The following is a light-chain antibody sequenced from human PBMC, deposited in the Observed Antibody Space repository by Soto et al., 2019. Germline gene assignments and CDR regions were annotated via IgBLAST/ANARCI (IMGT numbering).Light chain of an antibody. V-gene: IGKV4-1*01. CDR3: QQSYTASRA. J-gene: IGKJ1*01. CDR1: QSVLSSSNNTNY. CDR2: WAS. Sequence: DILMTQSPDALAVSLGERATINCKSSQSVLSSSNNTNYFAWYQHKSGQPPKLLISWASTRESGVPDRFSGSGSETDFTLSISSLQAEDVAVYYCQQSYTASRAFGQGTKVEIK.